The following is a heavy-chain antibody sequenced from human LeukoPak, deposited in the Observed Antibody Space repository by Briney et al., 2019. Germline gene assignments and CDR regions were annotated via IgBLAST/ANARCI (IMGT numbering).Heavy chain of an antibody. D-gene: IGHD6-19*01. CDR3: AKVLPEQWLVSYYFDY. J-gene: IGHJ4*02. V-gene: IGHV3-23*01. CDR2: ISGSGGST. Sequence: GGSLRLFCAASGFTFSSYAMSWVRQAPGKGLEWVSAISGSGGSTYYADSVKGRFTISRDNSKNTLYLQMNSLRAEDTAVYYCAKVLPEQWLVSYYFDYWGQGTLVTVSS. CDR1: GFTFSSYA.